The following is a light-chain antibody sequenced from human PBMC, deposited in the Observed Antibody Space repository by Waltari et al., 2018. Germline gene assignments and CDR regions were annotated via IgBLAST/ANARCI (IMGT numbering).Light chain of an antibody. Sequence: EIVLTQSPATLSLSPGEIATLSCRASQSVAWYQQKPGQAPRLLVYGASTRATGIPDRFSGTGFGTDFTLTISSLEPEDFAIYYCQQPGRSPTFGQGTKVEIK. V-gene: IGKV3-20*01. CDR1: QSV. CDR3: QQPGRSPT. CDR2: GAS. J-gene: IGKJ1*01.